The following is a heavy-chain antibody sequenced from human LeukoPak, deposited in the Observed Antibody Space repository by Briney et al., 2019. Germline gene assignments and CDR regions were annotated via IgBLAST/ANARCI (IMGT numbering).Heavy chain of an antibody. CDR3: VSFYETY. V-gene: IGHV3-23*01. J-gene: IGHJ4*02. Sequence: PGGSLRLSCAASGFAFDSFAMSWVRQAPGQGLAWVSSIGDSGSHTYYADSVKGRFTISRDNSKNTMYLQMDSLRAEDTAVYYCVSFYETYWGRGTLVTVSS. CDR2: IGDSGSHT. CDR1: GFAFDSFA. D-gene: IGHD2-2*01.